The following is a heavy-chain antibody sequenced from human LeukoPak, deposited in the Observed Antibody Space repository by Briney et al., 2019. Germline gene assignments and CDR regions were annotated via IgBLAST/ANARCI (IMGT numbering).Heavy chain of an antibody. CDR1: GFCFSNHW. CDR3: ARGLQWLVHDY. D-gene: IGHD6-19*01. J-gene: IGHJ4*02. CDR2: IKVDGSEK. V-gene: IGHV3-7*01. Sequence: GGSLRLSCAASGFCFSNHWMSWLRQAPGKGLEWVANIKVDGSEKYYVDSVKGRFTISRDNAKNSLYLQMNSLRADDTAMYYCARGLQWLVHDYWGQGTLVTVSS.